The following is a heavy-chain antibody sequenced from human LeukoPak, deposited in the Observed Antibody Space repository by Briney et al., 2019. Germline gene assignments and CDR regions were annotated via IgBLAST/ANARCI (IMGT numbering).Heavy chain of an antibody. D-gene: IGHD2-15*01. V-gene: IGHV3-74*01. CDR2: INSDGSTT. CDR1: GFTFSSYS. Sequence: PGESLRLSCAASGFTFSSYSMNWVRQAPGKGLVWVSRINSDGSTTSYADSVKGRFTISRDNAENTLYLQLSSLRAEDTAVYYCARDYCSGGSCYFEYWGQGTLVTVSS. CDR3: ARDYCSGGSCYFEY. J-gene: IGHJ4*02.